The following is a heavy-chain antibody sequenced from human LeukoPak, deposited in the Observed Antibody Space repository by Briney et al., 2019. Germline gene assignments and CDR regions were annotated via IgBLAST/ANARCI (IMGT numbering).Heavy chain of an antibody. Sequence: PGGSLRLSCAASGFTFSSYAMSWVRQAPGKGLEWVSAISGSGGSTYYADSVKSRFTISRDNSKNTLYLQMNSLRAEDTAVYYCAKTSSAAGTLFNWGQGTMVTVSS. CDR3: AKTSSAAGTLFN. CDR1: GFTFSSYA. V-gene: IGHV3-23*01. CDR2: ISGSGGST. D-gene: IGHD6-13*01. J-gene: IGHJ3*01.